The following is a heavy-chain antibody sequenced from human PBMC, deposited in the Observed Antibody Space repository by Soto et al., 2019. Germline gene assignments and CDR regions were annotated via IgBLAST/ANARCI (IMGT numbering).Heavy chain of an antibody. CDR3: ARSAGNNWFDP. Sequence: SETLSLTCAVYGGSFSGYYWSWIRQPPGKGLEWIGEINHSGSTNYNPSLKSRVTISVDTSKNQFSLKLSSVTAADTAAYYCARSAGNNWFDPWGQGTLVTVSS. V-gene: IGHV4-34*01. CDR1: GGSFSGYY. CDR2: INHSGST. D-gene: IGHD6-13*01. J-gene: IGHJ5*02.